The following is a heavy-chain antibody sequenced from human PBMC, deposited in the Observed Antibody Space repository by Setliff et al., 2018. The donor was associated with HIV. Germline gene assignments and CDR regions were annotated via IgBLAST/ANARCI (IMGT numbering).Heavy chain of an antibody. Sequence: SETLSLTCTVSGGSISSSSFYWGWIRQPPGKGLEWIGSIYYSGSTYYNPSLKSRVTISVDTSKNQFSLKLSSVTAADTAVYYCASRPWGAAAGSRYGMDVWGLGTTVTV. V-gene: IGHV4-39*01. CDR1: GGSISSSSFY. CDR3: ASRPWGAAAGSRYGMDV. D-gene: IGHD6-13*01. CDR2: IYYSGST. J-gene: IGHJ6*02.